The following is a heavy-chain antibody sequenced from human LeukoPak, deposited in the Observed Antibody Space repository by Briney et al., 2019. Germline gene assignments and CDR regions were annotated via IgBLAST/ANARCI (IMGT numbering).Heavy chain of an antibody. J-gene: IGHJ6*02. V-gene: IGHV3-53*01. CDR3: AREPPDYYYYGMDV. CDR1: GFTVSSNY. CDR2: IYSGGST. Sequence: GGSLRLSCAASGFTVSSNYMSWVRQAPGKGLEWVSVIYSGGSTYYPDSVKGRFTISRDNSKNTLYLQMNSLRAEDTAVYYCAREPPDYYYYGMDVWGQGTTVTVSS.